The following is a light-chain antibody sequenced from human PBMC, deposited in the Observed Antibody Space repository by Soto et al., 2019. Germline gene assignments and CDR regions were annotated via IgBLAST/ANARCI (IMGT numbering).Light chain of an antibody. J-gene: IGLJ2*01. CDR3: QSYDRSLSGSVV. CDR2: GNS. Sequence: QAVLTQPPSVSGAPGQRGTISCTGSSSNIGAGYDVHWYQQRPGTAPKLLIYGNSNRPSGVPDRFSGSKSGTSASLAITGLQAEDEADYYCQSYDRSLSGSVVFGGGTKLTVL. CDR1: SSNIGAGYD. V-gene: IGLV1-40*01.